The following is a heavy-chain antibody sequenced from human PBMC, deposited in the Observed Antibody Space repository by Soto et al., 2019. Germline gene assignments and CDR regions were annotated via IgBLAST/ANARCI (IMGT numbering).Heavy chain of an antibody. CDR1: GFTFSSYA. CDR2: ISYDGSNK. CDR3: ARDLEQWLVRYWIDP. D-gene: IGHD6-19*01. V-gene: IGHV3-30-3*01. Sequence: PGGSLRLSCAASGFTFSSYAMHWVRQAPGKGLEWVAVISYDGSNKYYADSVEGRFTISRDNSKNTLYLQMNSLRAEDTAVYYCARDLEQWLVRYWIDPCGQGTPVTVSS. J-gene: IGHJ5*02.